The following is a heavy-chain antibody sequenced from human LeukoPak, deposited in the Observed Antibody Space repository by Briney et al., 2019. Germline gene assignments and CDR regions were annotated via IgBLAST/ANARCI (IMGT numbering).Heavy chain of an antibody. J-gene: IGHJ4*02. CDR3: TRHVFHDSSGDY. CDR2: IYSGGST. CDR1: GFTVSSNY. Sequence: GGSLRLSCAASGFTVSSNYMSWVRQAPGKGLEWVSVIYSGGSTYYADSVKGRFTISRDNSKNTAYLQMNSLKTEDTAVYYCTRHVFHDSSGDYWGQGTLVTVSS. D-gene: IGHD3-22*01. V-gene: IGHV3-53*01.